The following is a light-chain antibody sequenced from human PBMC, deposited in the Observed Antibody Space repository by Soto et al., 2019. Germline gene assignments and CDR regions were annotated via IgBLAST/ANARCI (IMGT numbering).Light chain of an antibody. V-gene: IGKV3-20*01. Sequence: EIVLTQSPGTLSLSPGERATLSCRASQSVSSSYLAWYQQKPGQAPRLLIFGASTRATGIPDRFSGSGSGTDFTLTISRLEPEDFAVYHCQQYGKSPPTFGQGTKVELK. CDR3: QQYGKSPPT. CDR1: QSVSSSY. J-gene: IGKJ1*01. CDR2: GAS.